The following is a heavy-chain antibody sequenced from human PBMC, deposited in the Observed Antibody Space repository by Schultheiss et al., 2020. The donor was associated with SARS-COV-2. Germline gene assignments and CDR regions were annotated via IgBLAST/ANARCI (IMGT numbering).Heavy chain of an antibody. Sequence: SETLSLTCTVSGGSISSSSYYWGWIRQPPGKGLEWIGYIYYSGSTYYNPSLKSRVTISVDTSKNQFSLKLSSVTAADTAVYYCARTGPTSGRFLEWPKTDNWFDPWGQGNLVTVSS. D-gene: IGHD3-3*01. CDR2: IYYSGST. V-gene: IGHV4-31*03. CDR3: ARTGPTSGRFLEWPKTDNWFDP. J-gene: IGHJ5*02. CDR1: GGSISSSSYY.